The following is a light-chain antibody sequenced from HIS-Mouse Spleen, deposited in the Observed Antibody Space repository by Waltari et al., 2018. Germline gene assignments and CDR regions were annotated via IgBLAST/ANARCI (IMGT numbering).Light chain of an antibody. V-gene: IGKV3-15*01. CDR3: QQYNNWSLT. CDR1: QSVSSN. J-gene: IGKJ4*01. Sequence: VMTQSPATLSVSPGDRATLSCRASQSVSSNLAWYQQKPGQAPRLLIYGASTRATGIPARFSGSGSGTEFTLTISSMQSEDFAVYYCQQYNNWSLTFGGGTKVEIK. CDR2: GAS.